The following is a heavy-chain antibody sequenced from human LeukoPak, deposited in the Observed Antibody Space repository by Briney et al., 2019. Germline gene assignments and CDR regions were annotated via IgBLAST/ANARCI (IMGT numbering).Heavy chain of an antibody. V-gene: IGHV3-23*01. D-gene: IGHD2-21*02. CDR2: ISGGGDIT. J-gene: IGHJ4*02. CDR3: VREDTPATANY. CDR1: GFNFANHA. Sequence: GGSLRLSCAASGFNFANHAMSWVRQTPGKGLEWVSAISGGGDITYYADSVKGRFTISRDNSKDTLFLQMHSLRPGDTAVYYCVREDTPATANYWGQGTLVIISS.